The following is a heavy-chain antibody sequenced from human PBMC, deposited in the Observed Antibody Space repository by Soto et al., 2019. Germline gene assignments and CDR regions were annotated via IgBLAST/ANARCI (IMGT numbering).Heavy chain of an antibody. CDR1: GFTFSDYY. J-gene: IGHJ4*02. D-gene: IGHD5-18*01. CDR3: ARSGFNYGFGYYFDY. V-gene: IGHV3-11*01. Sequence: QVRMVESGGALVKPGGSLRLSCAASGFTFSDYYMSWIRQAPGQGLEWLSYISSRGDTIYYADSVKGRFTISRDNDKNSLYLQMSSLRAEDTAVYYCARSGFNYGFGYYFDYWGQGTLATVSS. CDR2: ISSRGDTI.